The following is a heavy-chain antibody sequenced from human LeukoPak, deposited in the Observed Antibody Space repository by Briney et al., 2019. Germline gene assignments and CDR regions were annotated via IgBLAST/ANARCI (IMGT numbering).Heavy chain of an antibody. V-gene: IGHV3-30*18. CDR2: ISSDGRDK. Sequence: GGSLRLSCAASRFTFSSYGMAWVRQAPGKGLEWVAVISSDGRDKHHADSVKGRFTISRDNSKNTLFLQTNSLRPEDTAVYYCAKDLRRIAAYYFDYWGQGTLVTVSS. CDR1: RFTFSSYG. D-gene: IGHD6-25*01. CDR3: AKDLRRIAAYYFDY. J-gene: IGHJ4*02.